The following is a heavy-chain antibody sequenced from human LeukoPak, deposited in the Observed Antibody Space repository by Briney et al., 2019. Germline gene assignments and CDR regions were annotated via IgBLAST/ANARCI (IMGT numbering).Heavy chain of an antibody. D-gene: IGHD6-6*01. CDR2: IRYDGSDK. CDR3: ANTLHSSSSYWFDP. CDR1: GFTFSSYG. J-gene: IGHJ5*02. V-gene: IGHV3-30*02. Sequence: GGSLRLSCAASGFTFSSYGMHWVRQAPGKGLEWVAFIRYDGSDKYYADSVKGRFTISRDNFKNTLYLQMNSLRAEDTAVYYCANTLHSSSSYWFDPWGQGTLSSSPQ.